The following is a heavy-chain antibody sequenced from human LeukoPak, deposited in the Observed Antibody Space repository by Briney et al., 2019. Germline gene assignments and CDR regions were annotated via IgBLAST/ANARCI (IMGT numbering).Heavy chain of an antibody. V-gene: IGHV4-61*02. J-gene: IGHJ4*02. D-gene: IGHD3-22*01. CDR1: GNSISSGDNY. Sequence: SQTLSLTCTVSGNSISSGDNYWSWIRQPAGEGLEWIGRIYTSGSTNYNPSLKSRVTISGDTSKNQFSLRLSSVTAADTAVYYCARASYSYDINGWVPFDYWGQGTLVTVSS. CDR3: ARASYSYDINGWVPFDY. CDR2: IYTSGST.